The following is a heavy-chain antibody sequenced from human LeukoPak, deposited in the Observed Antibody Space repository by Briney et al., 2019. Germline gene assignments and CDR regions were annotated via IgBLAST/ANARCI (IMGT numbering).Heavy chain of an antibody. CDR1: GGSISSHY. CDR3: ARGSLAAAGTGYYFDY. J-gene: IGHJ4*02. D-gene: IGHD6-13*01. CDR2: IYYSRST. Sequence: PSETLSLTCTVSGGSISSHYWSWIRQPPGKGLEWIGYIYYSRSTNYNPSLKSRVTISVDTSKNQFSLKLSSVTAADTAVYYCARGSLAAAGTGYYFDYWGQGTLVTVSS. V-gene: IGHV4-59*11.